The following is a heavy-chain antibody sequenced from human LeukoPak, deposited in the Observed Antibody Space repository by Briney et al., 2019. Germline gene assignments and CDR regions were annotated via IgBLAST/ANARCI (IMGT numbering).Heavy chain of an antibody. CDR3: ARTLGELSLGYYYYYGMDV. CDR2: IYYSGST. CDR1: GGSISSYY. Sequence: PSETLSLTCSVSGGSISSYYWSWIRQPPGKGLEWIGYIYYSGSTNYNPSLKSRVTISVDTSKNRFSLKLSSVTAADTAVYYCARTLGELSLGYYYYYGMDVRGQGTTVTVSS. J-gene: IGHJ6*02. V-gene: IGHV4-59*08. D-gene: IGHD3-16*02.